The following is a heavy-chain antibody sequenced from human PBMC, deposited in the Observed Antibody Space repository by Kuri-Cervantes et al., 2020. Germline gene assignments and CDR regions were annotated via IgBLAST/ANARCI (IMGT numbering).Heavy chain of an antibody. CDR2: IYHSGST. J-gene: IGHJ4*02. CDR1: GGSISSGGYS. V-gene: IGHV4-30-2*01. CDR3: ARGGYEAPFDY. Sequence: SQTLSLTCAVSGGSISSGGYSWSWIRQPPGKGLEWIGYIYHSGSTYYNPSLKSRVTISVDRSKNRFSLKLSSVTAADTAVYYCARGGYEAPFDYWGQGTLVTVSS. D-gene: IGHD5-12*01.